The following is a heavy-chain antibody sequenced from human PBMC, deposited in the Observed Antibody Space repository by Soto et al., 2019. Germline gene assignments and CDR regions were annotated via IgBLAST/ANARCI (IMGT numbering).Heavy chain of an antibody. CDR2: INPNGGVT. D-gene: IGHD5-12*01. Sequence: QVQLVQSGAEVKKPGASVTVSCRSSGDTFNDYYIHWVRQAPGQGLEWMGWINPNGGVTKYAQKFQRWVSMTRDTSIRTVYMQLSRLRSDDTAVYYCARESGGATAPLDYYYFYMDVWGTGTKVTVSS. J-gene: IGHJ6*03. V-gene: IGHV1-2*04. CDR1: GDTFNDYY. CDR3: ARESGGATAPLDYYYFYMDV.